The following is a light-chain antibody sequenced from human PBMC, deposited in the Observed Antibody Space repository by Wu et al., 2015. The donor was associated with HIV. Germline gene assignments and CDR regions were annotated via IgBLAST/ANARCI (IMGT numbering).Light chain of an antibody. CDR1: QNVAMY. CDR2: AAS. CDR3: QXSYSTLRT. Sequence: DIQMTQSPSSLSASVGDRVSITCRASQNVAMYLNWYQHKPGQAPKLLIHAASSVQRGVPSRFSGSGSGTDFTLTINSLQPEDFATYFCQXSYSTLRTFGRRDQGGSQ. V-gene: IGKV1-39*01. J-gene: IGKJ1*01.